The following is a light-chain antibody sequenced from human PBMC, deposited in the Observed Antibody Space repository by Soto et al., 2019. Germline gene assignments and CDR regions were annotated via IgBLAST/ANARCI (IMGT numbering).Light chain of an antibody. CDR3: CSYTRSSTYL. V-gene: IGLV2-14*01. J-gene: IGLJ1*01. CDR1: SSDVGGYNY. Sequence: QSVLTQPASVSGSPGQSITISCTGTSSDVGGYNYVSWYQQHPGKAPKLMIYEVSNRPSGVSSRFSGSKSGNTASLTISGLQAEDEGDYYCCSYTRSSTYLFGIGTKLTVL. CDR2: EVS.